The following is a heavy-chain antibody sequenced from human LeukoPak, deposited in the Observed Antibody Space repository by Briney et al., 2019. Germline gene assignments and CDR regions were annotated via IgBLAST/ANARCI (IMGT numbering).Heavy chain of an antibody. J-gene: IGHJ5*02. CDR2: INHSGST. V-gene: IGHV4-34*01. D-gene: IGHD6-19*01. Sequence: PSETLSLTCAVYGGSFSGYYWSWIRQPPGKGLEWIGEINHSGSTNYNPSLKSRVTISVDTSKNQFSLKLSSVTAADTAVYYCARGFRVGYSSGWYERNWFDPWGQGTLVTVSS. CDR3: ARGFRVGYSSGWYERNWFDP. CDR1: GGSFSGYY.